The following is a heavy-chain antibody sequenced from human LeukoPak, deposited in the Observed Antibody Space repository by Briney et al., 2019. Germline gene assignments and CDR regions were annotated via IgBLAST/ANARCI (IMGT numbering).Heavy chain of an antibody. CDR1: GFTFNNYE. J-gene: IGHJ5*02. V-gene: IGHV3-48*03. Sequence: PGGSLRLSCAASGFTFNNYEMIWVRQAPGKGLEWVSYISGSANTIDYADSVKGRFTISRDNSKNTLYLQMNSLRAEDTAVYYCAKDPPGTSFPWGQGTLVTVSS. CDR2: ISGSANTI. CDR3: AKDPPGTSFP. D-gene: IGHD1-1*01.